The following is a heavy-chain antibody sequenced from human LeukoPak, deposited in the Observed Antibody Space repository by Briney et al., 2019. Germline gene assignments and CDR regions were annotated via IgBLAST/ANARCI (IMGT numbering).Heavy chain of an antibody. CDR1: GFTFSSYG. J-gene: IGHJ4*02. D-gene: IGHD3-3*01. Sequence: PGRSLRLSCAASGFTFSSYGMHWVRQAPGKGLEWVAVISYDRSNKYYADSVKGRFTISRDNSKNTLYLQMNSLRAEDTAVYYCAWGPKYYDFWSGYSPLSYWGQGTLVTVSS. V-gene: IGHV3-30*03. CDR3: AWGPKYYDFWSGYSPLSY. CDR2: ISYDRSNK.